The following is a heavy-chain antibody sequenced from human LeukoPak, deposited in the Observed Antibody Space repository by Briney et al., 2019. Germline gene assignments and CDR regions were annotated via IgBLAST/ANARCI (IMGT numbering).Heavy chain of an antibody. CDR3: AREERILGYCSGGSCYPVNLVDY. D-gene: IGHD2-15*01. Sequence: ASVKVSCKASGYAFTGYYMHWLRQAPGQGLEWMGWINPNSGGTNYAQKFQGRVTMTRDTSISTAYMELSRLRSDDTAVYYCAREERILGYCSGGSCYPVNLVDYWGQGTLVTVSS. V-gene: IGHV1-2*02. J-gene: IGHJ4*02. CDR2: INPNSGGT. CDR1: GYAFTGYY.